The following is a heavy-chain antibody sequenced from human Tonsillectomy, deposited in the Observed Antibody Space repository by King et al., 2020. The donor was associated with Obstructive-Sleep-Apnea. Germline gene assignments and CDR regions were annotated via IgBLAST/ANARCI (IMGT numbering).Heavy chain of an antibody. CDR2: IWFDGSNK. CDR3: ARAMRGGSSGMDV. V-gene: IGHV3-33*01. D-gene: IGHD3-10*01. J-gene: IGHJ6*02. Sequence: VQLVESGGGVVQPGRSVRLSCAASGFTFSSYGIHWVRQAPGKGLEWVAIIWFDGSNKEYADSVKGRFTISRDNSKNTLYLQMNTLRAEDTAVYYCARAMRGGSSGMDVWGQGTTVTVSS. CDR1: GFTFSSYG.